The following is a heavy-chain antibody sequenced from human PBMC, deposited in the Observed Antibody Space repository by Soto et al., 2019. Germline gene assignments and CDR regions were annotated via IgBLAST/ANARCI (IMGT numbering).Heavy chain of an antibody. CDR1: GGSISSYY. D-gene: IGHD3-9*01. CDR3: ARHPRGRILTGNMDV. V-gene: IGHV4-59*08. CDR2: IYYSGST. J-gene: IGHJ6*03. Sequence: SEALSLTCSGSGGSISSYYCIWVRQPPGKGVEGGGCIYYSGSTNYNPSLKSRVTISVDTSKNQFSQKLSSVTAADTAVYYCARHPRGRILTGNMDVSGKETTVTFSS.